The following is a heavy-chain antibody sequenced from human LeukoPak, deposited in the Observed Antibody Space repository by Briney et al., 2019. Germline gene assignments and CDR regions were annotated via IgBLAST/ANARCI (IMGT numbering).Heavy chain of an antibody. Sequence: SQTLSLTCTVSNVSISSGSHYWNWLRQPAGKGLEWIGRIYAGGRSNYNPSLRSRVTISVDTSKNQFSLRLSSVTATDTGVYYCASDHSGWLGLGYWGQGTLVSVSS. CDR2: IYAGGRS. D-gene: IGHD6-19*01. CDR3: ASDHSGWLGLGY. V-gene: IGHV4-61*02. J-gene: IGHJ4*02. CDR1: NVSISSGSHY.